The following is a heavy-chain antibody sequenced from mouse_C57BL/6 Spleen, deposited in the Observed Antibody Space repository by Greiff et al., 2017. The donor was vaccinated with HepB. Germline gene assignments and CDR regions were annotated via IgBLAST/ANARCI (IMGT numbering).Heavy chain of an antibody. Sequence: QVHVKQPGAELVKPGASVKLSCKASGYTFTSYWMHWVKQRPGQGLEWIGMIHPNSGSTNYNEKFKSKATLTVDKSSSTAYMQLSSLTSEDSAVYYCARSITTVAYWGQGTLVTVSA. CDR1: GYTFTSYW. CDR3: ARSITTVAY. V-gene: IGHV1-64*01. D-gene: IGHD1-1*01. CDR2: IHPNSGST. J-gene: IGHJ3*01.